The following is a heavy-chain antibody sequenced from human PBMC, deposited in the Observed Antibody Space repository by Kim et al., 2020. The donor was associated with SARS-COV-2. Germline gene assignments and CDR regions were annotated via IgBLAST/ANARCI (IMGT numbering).Heavy chain of an antibody. Sequence: GRFTISRDNSKNPLYLQMNSLRAEDTAVYYCAKENKAYYDILTGYNWFDPWGQGTLVTVSS. V-gene: IGHV3-33*06. D-gene: IGHD3-9*01. J-gene: IGHJ5*02. CDR3: AKENKAYYDILTGYNWFDP.